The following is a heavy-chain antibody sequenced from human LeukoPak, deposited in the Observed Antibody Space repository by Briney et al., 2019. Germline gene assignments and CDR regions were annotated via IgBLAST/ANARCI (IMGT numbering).Heavy chain of an antibody. CDR1: GFSFSDYY. CDR2: ISSSSSYT. V-gene: IGHV3-11*06. J-gene: IGHJ4*02. CDR3: ARVTSGWYKDY. Sequence: KPGGSLRLSCAASGFSFSDYYMTWIRQAPGKGLEWVSYISSSSSYTNYADSVKGRFTISRDNAKNSLYLQMNSLRAEDMAVYYCARVTSGWYKDYWGQGTLVTVSS. D-gene: IGHD6-19*01.